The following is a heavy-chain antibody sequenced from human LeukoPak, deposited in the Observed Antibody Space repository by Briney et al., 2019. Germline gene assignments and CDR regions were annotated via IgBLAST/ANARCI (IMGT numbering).Heavy chain of an antibody. CDR2: IYTSGST. Sequence: PSETLSLTCTVSGGSISSYYWSWIRQPAGKGLEWIGRIYTSGSTDYNPSLKSRVTVSVDTSKNQFSLKLSSVTAADTAVYYCARLRSSSWYIDYWGQETLVTVSS. V-gene: IGHV4-4*07. CDR3: ARLRSSSWYIDY. J-gene: IGHJ4*02. D-gene: IGHD6-13*01. CDR1: GGSISSYY.